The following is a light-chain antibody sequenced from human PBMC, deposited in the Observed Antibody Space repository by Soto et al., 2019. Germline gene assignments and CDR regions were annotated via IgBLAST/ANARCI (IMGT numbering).Light chain of an antibody. V-gene: IGKV1-39*01. CDR3: QQSGDTPPWT. CDR1: QSISRY. J-gene: IGKJ5*01. CDR2: AAS. Sequence: DIQITQSPSSLSASVGDRVTITCRSSQSISRYLNWYQQKPGKAPELLIFAASSLQSGVPSRFSGSGSGTDFTLTISSLQPADFATYYCQQSGDTPPWTFGQGTRLEIK.